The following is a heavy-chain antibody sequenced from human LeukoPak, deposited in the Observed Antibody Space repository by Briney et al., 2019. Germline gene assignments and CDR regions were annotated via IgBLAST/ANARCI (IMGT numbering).Heavy chain of an antibody. Sequence: GGSLGLSCAASGFTFRTYGMHWVRQAPGKGLEXXXVISNDGSNKXXXXXXXXRFAISRDNSKNTLYLQMNSLRAEDPAVYYCAKKVSGTYYEPPDNWGQGTLVTVSS. J-gene: IGHJ4*02. CDR3: AKKVSGTYYEPPDN. V-gene: IGHV3-30*18. D-gene: IGHD3-10*01. CDR2: ISNDGSNK. CDR1: GFTFRTYG.